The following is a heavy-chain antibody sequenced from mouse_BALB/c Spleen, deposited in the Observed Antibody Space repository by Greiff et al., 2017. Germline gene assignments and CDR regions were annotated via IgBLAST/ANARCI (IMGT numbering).Heavy chain of an antibody. V-gene: IGHV5-9-4*01. CDR3: ARDRYYGSSYAMDY. Sequence: EVQVVESGGGLVKPGGSLKLSCAASGFTFSSYAMSWVRQSPEERLEWVAEISSGGSYTYYPDTVTGRFTISRDNAKNTLYLEMSSLRSEDTAMYYCARDRYYGSSYAMDYWGQGTSVTVSS. J-gene: IGHJ4*01. CDR2: ISSGGSYT. D-gene: IGHD1-1*01. CDR1: GFTFSSYA.